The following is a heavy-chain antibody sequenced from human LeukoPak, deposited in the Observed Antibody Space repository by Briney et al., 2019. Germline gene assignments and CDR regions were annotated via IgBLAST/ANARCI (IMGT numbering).Heavy chain of an antibody. V-gene: IGHV3-23*01. CDR2: ISGSGGST. D-gene: IGHD1-26*01. Sequence: PGGSLRLSCAASGFTFSSYAMSWVRQAPGKGLEWVSAISGSGGSTYYADSVKGRFTISRDNSKNTLYLQMNSLRAEDTAVYYCAKDLTSKVGATYSPFDYWGQGTLVTVSS. CDR3: AKDLTSKVGATYSPFDY. J-gene: IGHJ4*02. CDR1: GFTFSSYA.